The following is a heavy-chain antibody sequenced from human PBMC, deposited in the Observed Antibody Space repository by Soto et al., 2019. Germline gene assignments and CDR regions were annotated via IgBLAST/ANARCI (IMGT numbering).Heavy chain of an antibody. D-gene: IGHD3-10*01. J-gene: IGHJ6*02. CDR1: GFTFSDYY. Sequence: GGSLRLSCASSGFTFSDYYMSWIRQAPGKGLEWVSYISSSSSYTNYADSVKGRFTISRDNAKNSLYLQMNSLRAEDTAVYYLARVFRVRGIKYYYKGMAVGGQGTTVTVSS. CDR3: ARVFRVRGIKYYYKGMAV. V-gene: IGHV3-11*06. CDR2: ISSSSSYT.